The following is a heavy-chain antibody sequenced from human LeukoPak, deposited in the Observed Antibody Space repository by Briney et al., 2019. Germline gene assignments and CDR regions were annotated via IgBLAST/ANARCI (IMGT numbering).Heavy chain of an antibody. D-gene: IGHD5-18*01. CDR3: ARGRGYSYGYDYYYYYGMDV. CDR2: ISAYNGNT. V-gene: IGHV1-18*01. J-gene: IGHJ6*02. CDR1: GYTFTSYG. Sequence: ASVKVCCKASGYTFTSYGISWVRQAPGQGLEWMGWISAYNGNTNYAQKFQGRVTMTRNTSISTAYMELSSLRSEDTAVYYCARGRGYSYGYDYYYYYGMDVWGQGTTVTVSS.